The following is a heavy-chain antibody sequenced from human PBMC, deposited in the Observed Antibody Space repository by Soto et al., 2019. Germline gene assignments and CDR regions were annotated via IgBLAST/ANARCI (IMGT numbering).Heavy chain of an antibody. CDR1: GGSISSYS. Sequence: SETLSVTCTVSGGSISSYSWSWIRQPPGKGLEWIGYIYYSGSTNYNPSLKSRVTISVDTSKNQFSLKLSSVTAADTAVYYCARSCYDFWSGYCDNDYWGQGTLVTVS. CDR3: ARSCYDFWSGYCDNDY. V-gene: IGHV4-59*01. J-gene: IGHJ4*02. D-gene: IGHD3-3*01. CDR2: IYYSGST.